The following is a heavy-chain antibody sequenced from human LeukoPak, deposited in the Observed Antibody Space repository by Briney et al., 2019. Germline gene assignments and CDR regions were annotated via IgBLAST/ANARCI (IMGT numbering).Heavy chain of an antibody. J-gene: IGHJ4*02. CDR1: GYTFTGYY. CDR3: ARVYEGNVYSSGWSLDY. D-gene: IGHD6-19*01. CDR2: INPNSGGT. V-gene: IGHV1-2*02. Sequence: ASVKVSCKASGYTFTGYYMHWVRQAPGQGLEWMGWINPNSGGTNYAQKFQGRVTMTRDTSTSTAYMELRSLRSDDTAVYYCARVYEGNVYSSGWSLDYWGQGTLVTVSS.